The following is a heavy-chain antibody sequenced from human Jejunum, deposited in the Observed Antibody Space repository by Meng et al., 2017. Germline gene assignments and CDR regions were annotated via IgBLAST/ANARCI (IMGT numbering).Heavy chain of an antibody. CDR1: GVSVSSAAYY. CDR3: AHSSSSSSFGFDY. CDR2: IYYSGGT. V-gene: IGHV4-61*08. Sequence: SETLSLTCPVSGVSVSSAAYYWNWILQPPGKGLDWIDYIYYSGGTTYSPSLNSRVTISIDTAKNQVSLKVSSVTAADTAVYYCAHSSSSSSFGFDYWGQGTLVTVSS. J-gene: IGHJ4*02. D-gene: IGHD6-6*01.